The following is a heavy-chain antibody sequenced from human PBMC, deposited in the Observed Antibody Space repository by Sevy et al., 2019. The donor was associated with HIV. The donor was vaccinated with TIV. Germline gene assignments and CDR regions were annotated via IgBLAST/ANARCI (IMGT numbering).Heavy chain of an antibody. CDR1: GFTISTYA. CDR3: ARDPDSSGYRPYYGMDV. V-gene: IGHV3-30*04. D-gene: IGHD3-22*01. CDR2: ISYDGGNK. J-gene: IGHJ6*02. Sequence: GGSLRLSCAASGFTISTYAMHWVRQAPGKGLEWVAVISYDGGNKYYADSVKGRCTISRDNSKNTLYLQMNSLRAEDTAVYYCARDPDSSGYRPYYGMDVWGQGTTVTVSS.